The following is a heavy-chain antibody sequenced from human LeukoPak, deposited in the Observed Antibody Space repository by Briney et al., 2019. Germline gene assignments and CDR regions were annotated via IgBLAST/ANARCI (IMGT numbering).Heavy chain of an antibody. Sequence: SETLSLTCTVSGGSISSGGYYWSWIRQPPGKGLEWIGYIYHSGSTYYNPSLKSRVTISVDRSKNQFSLKLSSVTAADTAVYYCAIVVGGTVVQLLYYYYYMDVWGKGTTVTVSS. D-gene: IGHD2-2*01. J-gene: IGHJ6*03. CDR1: GGSISSGGYY. CDR2: IYHSGST. V-gene: IGHV4-30-2*01. CDR3: AIVVGGTVVQLLYYYYYMDV.